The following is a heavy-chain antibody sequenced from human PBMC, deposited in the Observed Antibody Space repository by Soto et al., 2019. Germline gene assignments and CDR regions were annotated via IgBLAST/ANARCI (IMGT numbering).Heavy chain of an antibody. V-gene: IGHV3-49*04. CDR3: TRLTNIAPYYFDY. Sequence: GGSLRLSCTVSGFTFGNYALTWVRQAPGKAPEWVGLIRSKVFNRTTEYASSVKGRFTLTRDDSKNVATLQMNSLKTEDTAVYYCTRLTNIAPYYFDYWGQGTLVTVSS. CDR2: IRSKVFNRTT. D-gene: IGHD6-13*01. J-gene: IGHJ4*02. CDR1: GFTFGNYA.